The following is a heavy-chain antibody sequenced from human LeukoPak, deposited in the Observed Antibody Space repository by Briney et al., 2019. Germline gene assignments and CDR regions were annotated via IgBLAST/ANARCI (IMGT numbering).Heavy chain of an antibody. CDR1: GGSISSGGYS. CDR2: IYHSGST. D-gene: IGHD1-26*01. V-gene: IGHV4-30-2*01. Sequence: SETLSLTCAVSGGSISSGGYSWSWIRQPPGKGLEWIGYIYHSGSTYYNPSLKSRVTISVDRSKNQFSLKLSSVTAADTAVYYCAKDQYSGSRLSRSNFDYWGQGTLVTVSS. J-gene: IGHJ4*02. CDR3: AKDQYSGSRLSRSNFDY.